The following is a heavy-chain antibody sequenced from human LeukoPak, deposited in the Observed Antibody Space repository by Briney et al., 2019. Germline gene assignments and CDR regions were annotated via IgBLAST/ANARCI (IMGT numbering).Heavy chain of an antibody. D-gene: IGHD1-26*01. V-gene: IGHV3-23*01. CDR1: GFTFSNYA. Sequence: GGSLRLSCAASGFTFSNYAMSWVRRAPGKGLEWVSAISVSGGSTYYADSVKGRFTISRDSSKNTLYLQMNTLRAEDTALYYCAKGIKWELPFDYWGQGTLITVPS. CDR2: ISVSGGST. CDR3: AKGIKWELPFDY. J-gene: IGHJ4*02.